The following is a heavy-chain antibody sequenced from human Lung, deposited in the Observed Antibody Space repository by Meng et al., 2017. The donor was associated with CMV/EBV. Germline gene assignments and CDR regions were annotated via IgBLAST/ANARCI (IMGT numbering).Heavy chain of an antibody. CDR1: GGSIGSGGYY. V-gene: IGHV4-31*03. Sequence: QVRLQESGPGLVQPSQTLSLTCTVSGGSIGSGGYYWSWIRQHPGKGLEWIGYIYYTGSTFYTPSLKSRVTISVDTSKNQFSLKLIPATAADTAVYYCAREAGRDGYATPKFDYWGQGTLVTVSS. J-gene: IGHJ4*02. D-gene: IGHD5-24*01. CDR3: AREAGRDGYATPKFDY. CDR2: IYYTGST.